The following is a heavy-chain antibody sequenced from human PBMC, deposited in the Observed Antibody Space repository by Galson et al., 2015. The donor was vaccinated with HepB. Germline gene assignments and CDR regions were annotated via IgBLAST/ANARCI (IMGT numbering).Heavy chain of an antibody. CDR3: VKDRGSRGAATNAFDI. D-gene: IGHD3-10*01. J-gene: IGHJ3*02. Sequence: SLRLSCAASGFTFSSYAMHWVRQAPGKGLEYVSAISSNGGSTYYADSVKGRFTISRDNSKNTLYLQMSSLRAEDTAVYYCVKDRGSRGAATNAFDIWGQETMVTVSS. CDR1: GFTFSSYA. CDR2: ISSNGGST. V-gene: IGHV3-64D*06.